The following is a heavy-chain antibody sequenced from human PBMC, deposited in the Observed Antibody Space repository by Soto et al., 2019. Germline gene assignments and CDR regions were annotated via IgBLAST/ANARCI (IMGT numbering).Heavy chain of an antibody. CDR1: GGSISSSSYY. D-gene: IGHD4-17*01. V-gene: IGHV4-39*02. Sequence: PSETLSLTCTVSGGSISSSSYYWGWIRQPPGKGLEWIGSIYYSGSTYYNPSLKSRVTISVDTSKNQFSLKLSSVTAADTAVYYCAREPAVTTSGDYWGQGTLVTAPQ. J-gene: IGHJ4*02. CDR2: IYYSGST. CDR3: AREPAVTTSGDY.